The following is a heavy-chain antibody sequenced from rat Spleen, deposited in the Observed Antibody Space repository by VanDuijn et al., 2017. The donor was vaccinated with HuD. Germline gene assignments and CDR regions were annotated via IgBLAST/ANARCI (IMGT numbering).Heavy chain of an antibody. D-gene: IGHD1-11*01. V-gene: IGHV5-7*01. CDR3: ASEGSADSPFYVMDA. J-gene: IGHJ4*01. CDR2: ISYGDSSGHSST. CDR1: GFTFSDHY. Sequence: EVQLVESGGGLVQPGRSLKLSCAASGFTFSDHYMAWVRQTPTKGLEWVATISYGDSSGHSSTYYRDSVKGRFTISRDNAKSTLYLQMNSPRSEDTAIYYCASEGSADSPFYVMDAWGQGASVTVSS.